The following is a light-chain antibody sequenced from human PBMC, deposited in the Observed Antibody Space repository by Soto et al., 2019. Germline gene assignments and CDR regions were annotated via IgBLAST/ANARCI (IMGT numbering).Light chain of an antibody. CDR1: SSNIGNNY. Sequence: QSVLTQPPSVSAAPGQKGTISCSGSSSNIGNNYVSWYQQLPGTAPKLLIYDNNKRPSGIPDRFSGSKSGTSATLGITGLQTGDEADYYCGPWDSSLSALYVFGTGTQLTVL. J-gene: IGLJ1*01. CDR3: GPWDSSLSALYV. CDR2: DNN. V-gene: IGLV1-51*01.